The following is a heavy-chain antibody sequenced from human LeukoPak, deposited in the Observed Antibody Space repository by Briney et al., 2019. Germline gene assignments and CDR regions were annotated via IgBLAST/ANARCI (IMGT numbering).Heavy chain of an antibody. J-gene: IGHJ4*02. D-gene: IGHD1-26*01. CDR3: AATYSGNWEFDY. CDR1: GFTFDDYA. V-gene: IGHV3-20*04. CDR2: INWNGDNT. Sequence: GGSLRLSCAASGFTFDDYAMSWVRQAPGKGLEWVSGINWNGDNTGSADSVKGRSTISRDNAKNSLYLEMNSLRAEDTALYYCAATYSGNWEFDYWGQRTLVTVSS.